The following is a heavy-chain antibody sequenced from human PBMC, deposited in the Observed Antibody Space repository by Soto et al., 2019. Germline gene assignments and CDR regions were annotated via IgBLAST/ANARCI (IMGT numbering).Heavy chain of an antibody. CDR3: AXSVFP. Sequence: QVQLQESGPGLVKPSQTLSLTCTVSGGSISSGGYYWTWIRQHPGKGLEWIGYIYYSGSTYYNPXXXXXXXXXXXXXXXXXXXXXXXXXAAXXXXXXXAXSVFPWGQGTLVTVSS. CDR2: IYYSGST. J-gene: IGHJ5*02. V-gene: IGHV4-31*01. CDR1: GGSISSGGYY.